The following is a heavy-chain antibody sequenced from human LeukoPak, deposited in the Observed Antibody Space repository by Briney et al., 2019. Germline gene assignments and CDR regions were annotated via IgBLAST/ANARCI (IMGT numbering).Heavy chain of an antibody. V-gene: IGHV5-51*01. CDR3: ARRRGNYFDY. Sequence: GESLKISCKGSGYTFTSYWMGWVRQMPGKGLEWVGIIYPGDSDMRHSPSFQGQVTISADKSISTAYLQRSSLKASDTAMYYCARRRGNYFDYWGQGTLVTVSA. J-gene: IGHJ4*02. CDR2: IYPGDSDM. CDR1: GYTFTSYW.